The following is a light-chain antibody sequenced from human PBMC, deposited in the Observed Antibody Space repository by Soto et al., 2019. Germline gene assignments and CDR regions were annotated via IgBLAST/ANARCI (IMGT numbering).Light chain of an antibody. CDR3: QHYGSSRT. J-gene: IGKJ1*01. CDR2: SAS. Sequence: EMVLTQSPGTLSLSPGEGATLSCRASQSVSSSYIAWYQQKPGQAPRLLSYSASSRATGIPDRFSGSGSGTDFTLTISRLEPQDLAVYYGQHYGSSRTGGQGPTVESK. V-gene: IGKV3-20*01. CDR1: QSVSSSY.